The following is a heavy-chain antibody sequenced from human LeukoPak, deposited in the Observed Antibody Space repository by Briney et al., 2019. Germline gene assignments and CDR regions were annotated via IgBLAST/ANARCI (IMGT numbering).Heavy chain of an antibody. V-gene: IGHV1-69*04. CDR2: IIPILGIA. CDR1: GGTFSSYA. D-gene: IGHD1-26*01. Sequence: SVKVSCKASGGTFSSYAISWVRQAPGQGLEWMGRIIPILGIANYAQKFQGRVTITADKSTSTAYMELSRLRSDDTAVYYCARGSTPVPPSINSGSYWGDPFDIWGQGTMVTVSS. CDR3: ARGSTPVPPSINSGSYWGDPFDI. J-gene: IGHJ3*02.